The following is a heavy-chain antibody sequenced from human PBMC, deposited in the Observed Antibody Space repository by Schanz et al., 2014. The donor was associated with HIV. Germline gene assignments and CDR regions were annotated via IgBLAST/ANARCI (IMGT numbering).Heavy chain of an antibody. CDR1: GDSINSYY. D-gene: IGHD3-16*01. Sequence: QVHLQESGPGLVKPSETLSLTCTVSGDSINSYYWSWIRQPAGKGLEWIGRFYARGNTNYNPSLKSRVTMSLDTSEKQFSLKLVSVTAADTAVYYCARGFLMGRDYDYILGSSRYAAWFDPWGQGTLVTVSS. J-gene: IGHJ5*02. V-gene: IGHV4-4*07. CDR3: ARGFLMGRDYDYILGSSRYAAWFDP. CDR2: FYARGNT.